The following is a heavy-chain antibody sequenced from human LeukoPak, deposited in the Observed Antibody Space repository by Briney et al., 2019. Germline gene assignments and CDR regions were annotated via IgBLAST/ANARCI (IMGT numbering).Heavy chain of an antibody. V-gene: IGHV4-4*07. D-gene: IGHD6-13*01. CDR2: IYTSGST. CDR1: GGSISSYY. Sequence: PSETLSLTCTVSGGSISSYYWSWIRQPAGKGLEWIGRIYTSGSTNYNPSLRSRVTISVDTSKNQFSLKLSSVTAADTAVYYCARDVGPGYSSSWAENWFDPWGQGTLVTVSS. J-gene: IGHJ5*02. CDR3: ARDVGPGYSSSWAENWFDP.